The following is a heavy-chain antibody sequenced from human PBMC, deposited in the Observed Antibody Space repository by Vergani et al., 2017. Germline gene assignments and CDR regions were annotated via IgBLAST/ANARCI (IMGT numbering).Heavy chain of an antibody. J-gene: IGHJ4*02. CDR1: GYTFTGYY. CDR3: AREDCSGGSCPSY. CDR2: INPNSGGT. D-gene: IGHD2-15*01. Sequence: QVQLVQSGAEVKKPGASVKVSCKASGYTFTGYYMHWVRQAPGQGLEWMGGINPNSGGTNYAQKFQGRVTITRDTSASTAYMELSSLRSEDTAVYYCAREDCSGGSCPSYWGQGTLVTVSS. V-gene: IGHV1-2*02.